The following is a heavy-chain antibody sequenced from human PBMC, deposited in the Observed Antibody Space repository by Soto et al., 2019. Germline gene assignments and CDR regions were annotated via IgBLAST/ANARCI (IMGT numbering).Heavy chain of an antibody. J-gene: IGHJ6*04. CDR3: TTDRRH. CDR2: IKNRANNYAT. CDR1: GFSFSDYA. Sequence: PGGSLRLSCAGSGFSFSDYAIHWVRQASGKGLEWVGRIKNRANNYATASAASLKGRFTVSRDDSTNTAYLQMNSLETDDTAVYYCTTDRRHWGKGTTVTVSS. V-gene: IGHV3-73*01.